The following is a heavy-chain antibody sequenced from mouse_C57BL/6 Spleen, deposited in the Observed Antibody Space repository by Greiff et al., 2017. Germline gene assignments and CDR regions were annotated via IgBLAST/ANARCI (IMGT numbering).Heavy chain of an antibody. D-gene: IGHD2-4*01. J-gene: IGHJ3*01. Sequence: QVQLQQSGAELMKPGASVKLSCKATGYTFTGYWIEWVKQRPGHGLEWIGEILPGSGSTNYIEKFKGKATFTADTSSNTAYMQLSSLTTEDSAIYYCARKGYYDYVGWFAYWGQGTLVTVSA. V-gene: IGHV1-9*01. CDR3: ARKGYYDYVGWFAY. CDR1: GYTFTGYW. CDR2: ILPGSGST.